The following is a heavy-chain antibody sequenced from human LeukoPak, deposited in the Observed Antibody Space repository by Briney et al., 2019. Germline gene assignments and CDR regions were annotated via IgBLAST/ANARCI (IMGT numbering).Heavy chain of an antibody. J-gene: IGHJ6*02. CDR1: GFTFSSYA. CDR3: ARYFDWFGIYMDV. D-gene: IGHD3-9*01. V-gene: IGHV3-23*01. CDR2: LSGSGGST. Sequence: GGSLRLSCAASGFTFSSYAMSWVRQAPGKGLEWVSALSGSGGSTYCADSVKGRFTISRDNSKNTLHLQMNSLRAEDTAVYYCARYFDWFGIYMDVWGQGTTVTVSS.